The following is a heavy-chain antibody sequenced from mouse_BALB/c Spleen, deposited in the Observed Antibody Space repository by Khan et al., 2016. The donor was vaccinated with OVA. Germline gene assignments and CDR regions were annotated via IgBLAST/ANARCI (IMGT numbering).Heavy chain of an antibody. Sequence: VQLQQSGAELARPGASVKMSCKASGYTFTSYTIHWIKQRPGQGLEWIGYINPSSGYTNYNQKFKDKATLTADKSSTTAYMQLSSLTSDDSAVYYCARDGAVYWNDGWFAYWGQGTLVTVSA. D-gene: IGHD2-14*01. V-gene: IGHV1-4*01. CDR2: INPSSGYT. CDR1: GYTFTSYT. J-gene: IGHJ3*01. CDR3: ARDGAVYWNDGWFAY.